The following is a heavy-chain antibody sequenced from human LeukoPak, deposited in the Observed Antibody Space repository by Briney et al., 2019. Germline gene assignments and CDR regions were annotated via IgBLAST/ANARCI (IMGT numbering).Heavy chain of an antibody. V-gene: IGHV1-2*02. D-gene: IGHD1-1*01. J-gene: IGHJ4*02. CDR3: ARHSLYNWNDESFDY. CDR1: GYTFTGYY. Sequence: GASVKVSCKASGYTFTGYYMHWVRQAPGQGLEWMGWINPNSGGANYTQKFQGRVTMTRDTSISTAYMELSRLRSDDTAVYYCARHSLYNWNDESFDYWGQGTLVTVSS. CDR2: INPNSGGA.